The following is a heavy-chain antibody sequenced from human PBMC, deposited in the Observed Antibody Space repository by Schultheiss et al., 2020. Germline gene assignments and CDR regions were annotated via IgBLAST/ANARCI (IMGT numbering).Heavy chain of an antibody. V-gene: IGHV3-74*01. J-gene: IGHJ4*02. D-gene: IGHD3-22*01. CDR2: INSDGSTT. Sequence: GESLKISCAASGFTFSNYWMYWVRQAPGKGLVWVSCINSDGSTTSYADSVKGRFTISRDNAKNTLYLQMNSLRAEDTAVYYCAKDRGYYYDSSGYYYSWDYWGQGTLVTVS. CDR1: GFTFSNYW. CDR3: AKDRGYYYDSSGYYYSWDY.